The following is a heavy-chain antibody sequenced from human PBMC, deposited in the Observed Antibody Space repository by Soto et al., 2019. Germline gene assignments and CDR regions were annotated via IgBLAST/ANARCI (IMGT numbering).Heavy chain of an antibody. CDR3: AKDRGPTGRTGYFDY. V-gene: IGHV3-9*01. CDR1: GFTFDDYA. J-gene: IGHJ4*02. D-gene: IGHD1-1*01. Sequence: EVQLVESGGGLVQPGRSLRLSCAASGFTFDDYAMHWVRQAPGKGLEWVSGISWNSGSIGYADSVKGRFTISRDNAKNSLYLQMNSLRAEDTALYYCAKDRGPTGRTGYFDYWGQGTLVTVSS. CDR2: ISWNSGSI.